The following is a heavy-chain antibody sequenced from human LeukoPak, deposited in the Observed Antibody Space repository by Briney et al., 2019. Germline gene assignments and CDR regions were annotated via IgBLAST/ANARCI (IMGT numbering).Heavy chain of an antibody. CDR1: GFTFSSYS. Sequence: GGSLRLSCAASGFTFSSYSMNWVRQAPGKGLEWVAVIWYDGSNKYYADSVRGRFTISRDNSKNTLYLQMNSLRAEDTAVYYCAREGSAAVDLDYWGQGTLVTVSS. D-gene: IGHD6-13*01. CDR3: AREGSAAVDLDY. J-gene: IGHJ4*02. V-gene: IGHV3-33*08. CDR2: IWYDGSNK.